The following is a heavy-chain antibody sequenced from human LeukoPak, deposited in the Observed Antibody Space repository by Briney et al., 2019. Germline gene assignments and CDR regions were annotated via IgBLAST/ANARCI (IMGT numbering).Heavy chain of an antibody. CDR2: INHSGYT. CDR1: GTSFSSCY. J-gene: IGHJ4*02. CDR3: ARMTTGHDY. D-gene: IGHD4-17*01. V-gene: IGHV4-34*01. Sequence: SETLSLTCAVSGTSFSSCYWSWIRRSPEKGLEWIGEINHSGYTNNNPSLKSRVTMSIDTSNNRFSLRLSSVTAADTAVYFCARMTTGHDYWGQGILVTVSS.